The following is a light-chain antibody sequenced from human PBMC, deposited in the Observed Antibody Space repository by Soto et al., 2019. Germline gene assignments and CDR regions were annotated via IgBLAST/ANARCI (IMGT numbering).Light chain of an antibody. CDR2: GAS. J-gene: IGKJ2*01. CDR3: QQYDGSPYT. Sequence: EIVLTQSPGTLSLSPGERATLSCRASQSVSSSFLAWYQQRPGQAPRLLIYGASSRATGIPDRFSGTGSGTEFTLTISRLEPEDFAVFYCQQYDGSPYTFGQGTKLEIK. V-gene: IGKV3-20*01. CDR1: QSVSSSF.